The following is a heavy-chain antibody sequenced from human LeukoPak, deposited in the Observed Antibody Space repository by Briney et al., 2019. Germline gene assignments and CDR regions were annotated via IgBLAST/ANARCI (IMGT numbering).Heavy chain of an antibody. CDR1: GGSFSGYY. J-gene: IGHJ4*02. V-gene: IGHV4-34*01. CDR2: INHSGST. Sequence: PSETLSLTCAVYGGSFSGYYWSWIRQPPGKGLEWIGEINHSGSTNYNPSLKSRVTISVDAPKNQFSLKLSSVTAAGTAVYYCASSEYRSSIFDYWGQGTLVTVSS. D-gene: IGHD6-6*01. CDR3: ASSEYRSSIFDY.